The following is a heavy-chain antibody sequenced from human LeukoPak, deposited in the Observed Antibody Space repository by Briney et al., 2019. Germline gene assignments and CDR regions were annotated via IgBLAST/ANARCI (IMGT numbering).Heavy chain of an antibody. V-gene: IGHV3-21*01. CDR1: GFTFDDYG. CDR2: ISSSSSYI. CDR3: ARVAPLGV. J-gene: IGHJ6*04. Sequence: PGGSLRLSCAASGFTFDDYGMSWVRQAPGKGLEWVSSISSSSSYIYYADSVKGRFTISRDNAKNSLYLQMNSLRAEDTAVYYCARVAPLGVWGKGTTVTVSS.